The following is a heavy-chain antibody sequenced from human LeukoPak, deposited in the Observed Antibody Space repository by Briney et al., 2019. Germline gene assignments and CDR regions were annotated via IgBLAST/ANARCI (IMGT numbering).Heavy chain of an antibody. CDR1: GGSFSGYY. Sequence: SETLSLTCAVYGGSFSGYYWSWIRQPPGKGLEWIGESNHSGSTNYNPSLKSRVTISVDTSKNQFSLKLSSVTAADTAVYYCARPSSSWSEGDYWGQGTLVTVSS. D-gene: IGHD6-13*01. J-gene: IGHJ4*02. V-gene: IGHV4-34*01. CDR3: ARPSSSWSEGDY. CDR2: SNHSGST.